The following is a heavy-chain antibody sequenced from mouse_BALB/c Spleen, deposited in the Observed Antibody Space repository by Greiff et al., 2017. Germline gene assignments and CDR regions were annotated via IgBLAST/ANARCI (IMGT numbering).Heavy chain of an antibody. V-gene: IGHV2-9-2*01. CDR1: GFSLTSYD. CDR3: VRGGRGFAY. J-gene: IGHJ3*01. CDR2: IWTGGGT. D-gene: IGHD1-1*02. Sequence: VKLMESGPGLVAPSQSLSITCTVSGFSLTSYDISWIRQPPGKGLEWLGVIWTGGGTNYNSAFMSRLSISKDNSKSQVFLKMNSLQTDDTAIYYCVRGGRGFAYWGQGTLVTVSA.